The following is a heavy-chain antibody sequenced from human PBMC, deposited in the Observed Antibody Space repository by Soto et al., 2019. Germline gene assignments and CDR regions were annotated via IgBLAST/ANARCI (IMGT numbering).Heavy chain of an antibody. D-gene: IGHD2-2*01. CDR3: ASEKWRGPDCSSTSCDRTRYYGMDV. J-gene: IGHJ6*02. Sequence: QVQLVESGGGVVQPGRSLRLSCAASGFTFSSYAMHWVRQAPGKGLEWVAVISYDGSNKYYADSVKGRFTISRDNSKNTLYLQMNSLRAEDTAVYYCASEKWRGPDCSSTSCDRTRYYGMDVWGQGTTVTVSS. V-gene: IGHV3-30-3*01. CDR2: ISYDGSNK. CDR1: GFTFSSYA.